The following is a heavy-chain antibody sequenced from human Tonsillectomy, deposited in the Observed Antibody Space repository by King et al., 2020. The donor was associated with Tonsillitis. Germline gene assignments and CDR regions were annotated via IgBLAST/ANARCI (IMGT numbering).Heavy chain of an antibody. Sequence: VQLGESGGGLVKPGGSLRLSCAASGFTFSNAWMSWVRQAPGKGLEWVGRIKSKTDGGTTDYAAPVKGRFTISRNDSKNTLYLQMNSLKTEDTAVYYCTSKYGHRAGTTLDYWGQGTLVTVSS. CDR1: GFTFSNAW. J-gene: IGHJ4*02. CDR3: TSKYGHRAGTTLDY. D-gene: IGHD1-7*01. CDR2: IKSKTDGGTT. V-gene: IGHV3-15*01.